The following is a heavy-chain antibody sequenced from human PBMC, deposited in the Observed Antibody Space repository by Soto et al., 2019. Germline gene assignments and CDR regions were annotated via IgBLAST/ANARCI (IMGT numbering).Heavy chain of an antibody. Sequence: QVQLQQWGAGLLKPSETLSLTCAVYGGSFSGYYWSWIRQPPGKGLEWIGEINHSGSTNSNPSLKSRVTISVDTSKNQFSLKLSSVTAADTAVYYCARGLEDDILTGQCYFDYWGQGTLVTVSS. J-gene: IGHJ4*02. D-gene: IGHD3-9*01. V-gene: IGHV4-34*01. CDR2: INHSGST. CDR3: ARGLEDDILTGQCYFDY. CDR1: GGSFSGYY.